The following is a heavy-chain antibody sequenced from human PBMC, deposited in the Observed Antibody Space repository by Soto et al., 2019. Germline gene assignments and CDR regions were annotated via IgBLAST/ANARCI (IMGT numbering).Heavy chain of an antibody. D-gene: IGHD3-16*01. V-gene: IGHV3-30-3*01. J-gene: IGHJ4*02. CDR3: ARGGRGLRKYFDD. Sequence: PXGSLRLSCAGSGFTFNTYPMYWVRQAPGTGLEWVASISYDESNKYSADSVKGRFTFSRDNSKNTLYLQMNSLRTEDTAVYYCARGGRGLRKYFDDWGQGTLVTVSS. CDR1: GFTFNTYP. CDR2: ISYDESNK.